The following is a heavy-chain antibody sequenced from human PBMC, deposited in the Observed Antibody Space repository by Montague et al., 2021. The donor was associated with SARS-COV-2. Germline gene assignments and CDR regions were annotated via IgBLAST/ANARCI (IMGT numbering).Heavy chain of an antibody. D-gene: IGHD3-16*01. Sequence: TLSLTCTVSGASITSGNNFWTWMRQAAGRGLEWIGQIDTSGGTIYNPSLKTRVNILTDTSKNQLSLKLTSVTAADTAVYYCARHRPESGKISPGVLGLFAVVTLSACGMDVWGQGTTVTVSS. CDR3: ARHRPESGKISPGVLGLFAVVTLSACGMDV. CDR1: GASITSGNNF. CDR2: IDTSGGT. V-gene: IGHV4-61*09. J-gene: IGHJ6*02.